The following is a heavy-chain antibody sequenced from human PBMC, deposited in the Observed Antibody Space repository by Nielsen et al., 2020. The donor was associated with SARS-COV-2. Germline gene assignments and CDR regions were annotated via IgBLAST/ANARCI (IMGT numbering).Heavy chain of an antibody. Sequence: WIRQPPGKGLDWVSYITNSNRNIYHADSVEGRFTISRDNAKNSLYLQMNSLRAEDTALYYCAKGGGPAYYDFWSGYYYFDYWGQGTLVTVSS. D-gene: IGHD3-3*01. V-gene: IGHV3-11*01. CDR3: AKGGGPAYYDFWSGYYYFDY. J-gene: IGHJ4*02. CDR2: ITNSNRNI.